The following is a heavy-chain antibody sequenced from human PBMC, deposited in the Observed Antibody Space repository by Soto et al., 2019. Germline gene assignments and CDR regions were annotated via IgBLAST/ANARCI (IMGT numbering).Heavy chain of an antibody. V-gene: IGHV3-13*04. D-gene: IGHD3-10*01. CDR2: IGTTGDT. CDR3: ARDATYGSGGGPDWYFDL. CDR1: GFTFSPYD. Sequence: EVQLVESGGGLVQPGGSLRLSCAASGFTFSPYDMHWVRQVTGKGLEWASAIGTTGDTYYPASVKGRFTISREDAKSTLYLQRNSRRAGDTAGYDCARDATYGSGGGPDWYFDLWGRGTLVTVSS. J-gene: IGHJ2*01.